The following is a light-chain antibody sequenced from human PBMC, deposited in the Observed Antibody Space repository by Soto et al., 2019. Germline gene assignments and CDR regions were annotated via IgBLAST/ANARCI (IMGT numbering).Light chain of an antibody. Sequence: DIQMTQSPSTLSASVGGRVTITCRASQSVSSWLAWFQQKPGKAPKLLISKASSLKSGVPSRFSGSGSGTEFTLTISSLQPDDFATYYCQQYDDYPYTFGQGTKLEMK. CDR1: QSVSSW. J-gene: IGKJ2*01. V-gene: IGKV1-5*03. CDR3: QQYDDYPYT. CDR2: KAS.